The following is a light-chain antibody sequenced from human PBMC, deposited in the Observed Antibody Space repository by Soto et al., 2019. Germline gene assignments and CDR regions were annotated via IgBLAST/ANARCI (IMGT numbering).Light chain of an antibody. CDR1: SSNIGAGYD. J-gene: IGLJ2*01. CDR3: RSYDSSLSEVV. V-gene: IGLV1-40*01. Sequence: QSVLTQPPSVSGAPGQRVTISCTGSSSNIGAGYDVHWYQQLPGTAPKLLIYGNSNRPSGVPDRFSGSKSGTSASLAITGLQAEDEADYYCRSYDSSLSEVVFGGGTKLTVL. CDR2: GNS.